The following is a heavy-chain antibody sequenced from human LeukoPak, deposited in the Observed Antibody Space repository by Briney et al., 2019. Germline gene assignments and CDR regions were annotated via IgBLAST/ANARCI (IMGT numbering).Heavy chain of an antibody. V-gene: IGHV4-59*01. D-gene: IGHD4-23*01. Sequence: SETLSLTCTVSGGSISSYYWSWNRQPPGKGLEWIGYIYYSGSTNYNPSLKSRVTISVDTSKNQFSLKLSSVTAADTAVYYCARGSSNHDYGGNLDYWGQGTLVTVSS. J-gene: IGHJ4*02. CDR1: GGSISSYY. CDR3: ARGSSNHDYGGNLDY. CDR2: IYYSGST.